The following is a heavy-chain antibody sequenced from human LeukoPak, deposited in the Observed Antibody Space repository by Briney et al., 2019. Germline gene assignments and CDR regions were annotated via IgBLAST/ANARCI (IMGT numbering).Heavy chain of an antibody. Sequence: GSLRLSCAASGFTFSSYWMHWVRQAPGKGLVWVSRINGDGSATYYADSVKGRFSISRDNPKNTLYLHMHSLRADDTAVYYCAREEEMATNTDYWGQGTLVTVSS. CDR3: AREEEMATNTDY. V-gene: IGHV3-74*01. D-gene: IGHD5-24*01. CDR1: GFTFSSYW. J-gene: IGHJ4*02. CDR2: INGDGSAT.